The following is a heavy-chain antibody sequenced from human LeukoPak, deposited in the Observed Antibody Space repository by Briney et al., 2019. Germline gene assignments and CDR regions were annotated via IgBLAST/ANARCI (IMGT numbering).Heavy chain of an antibody. J-gene: IGHJ4*02. CDR2: IYPADSDT. CDR1: EYTFDIYW. CDR3: ARRGECGTYQSLDY. V-gene: IGHV5-51*01. Sequence: GESLKISCKGSEYTFDIYWIGWVRQIPGKGLEWMGIIYPADSDTRYSPSFQGQVTISVDKSINTAYLQWSSLKASDTAMYYCARRGECGTYQSLDYWGQGTLVTVSS. D-gene: IGHD1-26*01.